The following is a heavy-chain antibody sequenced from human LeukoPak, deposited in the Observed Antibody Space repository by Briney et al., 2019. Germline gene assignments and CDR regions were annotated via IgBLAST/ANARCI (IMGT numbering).Heavy chain of an antibody. Sequence: PGGSLRLSCAASGFTFSSYWMHWVRQAPGKGLVWVSRINSDGSSTSYADSVKGRFTISRDNAKNTLYLQMNSLRAEDTAVYYCARDSYYDILTGYEPDYWGQGTLVTVSS. CDR1: GFTFSSYW. CDR2: INSDGSST. D-gene: IGHD3-9*01. V-gene: IGHV3-74*01. CDR3: ARDSYYDILTGYEPDY. J-gene: IGHJ4*02.